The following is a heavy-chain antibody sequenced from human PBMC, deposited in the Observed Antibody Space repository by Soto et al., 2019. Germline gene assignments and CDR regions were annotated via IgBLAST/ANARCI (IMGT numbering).Heavy chain of an antibody. CDR3: ARSPRSSPYFDY. J-gene: IGHJ4*02. Sequence: PGESLEISCQCSGYTFSNFWIAWVRQLPGKGLEYMGIIYPGDSETRYSPSFHGKVTISADRSIGTAYLQWSSLEASDSAFYFCARSPRSSPYFDYWGQGALVTVSS. CDR2: IYPGDSET. CDR1: GYTFSNFW. D-gene: IGHD6-13*01. V-gene: IGHV5-51*01.